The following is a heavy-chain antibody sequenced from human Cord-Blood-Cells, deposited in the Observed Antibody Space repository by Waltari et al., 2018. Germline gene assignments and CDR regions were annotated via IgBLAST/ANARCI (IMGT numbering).Heavy chain of an antibody. V-gene: IGHV4-34*01. CDR1: GGCFSGYY. CDR3: AREGLGYCSSTSCYALDY. D-gene: IGHD2-2*01. J-gene: IGHJ4*02. Sequence: QVQLQQWGAGLLKPSETLSLTCAVYGGCFSGYYWSWIRQPPGKGLEWIGEINHSGSTSNNPSLKSRVTISVDTSKNQFSLKLSSVTAADTAVYYCAREGLGYCSSTSCYALDYWGQGTLVTVSS. CDR2: INHSGST.